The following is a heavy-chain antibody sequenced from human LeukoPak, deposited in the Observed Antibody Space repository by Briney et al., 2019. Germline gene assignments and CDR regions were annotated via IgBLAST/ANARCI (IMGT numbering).Heavy chain of an antibody. D-gene: IGHD4-23*01. CDR3: ARDLLNEGNHLDY. CDR2: IYYSGST. Sequence: PSETLSLTCTVSGGSISSGDYYWSWIRQPPGKGLEWIGYIYYSGSTYYNPSLKSRVTISVDASKNQFSLKLSSVTAADTAVYYCARDLLNEGNHLDYWGQGTLVTVSS. V-gene: IGHV4-30-4*01. CDR1: GGSISSGDYY. J-gene: IGHJ4*02.